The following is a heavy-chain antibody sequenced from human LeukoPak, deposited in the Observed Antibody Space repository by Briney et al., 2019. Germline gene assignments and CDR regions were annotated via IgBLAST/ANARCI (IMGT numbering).Heavy chain of an antibody. D-gene: IGHD3-3*01. CDR1: GGSISSYY. CDR2: VYYSGST. Sequence: SETLSLTCTVSGGSISSYYWSWIRQPPGKGLEWIGYVYYSGSTNYNPSLKSRVTISVDTSKNQFSLKQSSVTAADTAVYYCARGGDFWSGYYTGLNWFDPWGQGTLVTVSS. CDR3: ARGGDFWSGYYTGLNWFDP. J-gene: IGHJ5*02. V-gene: IGHV4-59*01.